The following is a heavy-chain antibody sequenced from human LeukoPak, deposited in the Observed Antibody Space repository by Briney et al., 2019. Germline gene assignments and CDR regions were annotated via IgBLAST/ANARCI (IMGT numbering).Heavy chain of an antibody. D-gene: IGHD6-13*01. CDR3: ATVPPVRVATGTGFSFDY. CDR2: IYYSGST. CDR1: GGSISSYY. Sequence: KPSETLSLTCTVSGGSISSYYWNWIRQPPGKGLEWIGYIYYSGSTNYNPSLKSRVTISVDTSKNQFSLKLSSVTAADTAMYYCATVPPVRVATGTGFSFDYWGQGTLVTVSS. J-gene: IGHJ4*02. V-gene: IGHV4-59*01.